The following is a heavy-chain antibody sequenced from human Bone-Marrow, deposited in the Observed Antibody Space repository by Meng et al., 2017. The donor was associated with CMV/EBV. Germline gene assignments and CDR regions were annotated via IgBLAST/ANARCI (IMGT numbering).Heavy chain of an antibody. CDR3: AKPYSSGWQGYYWHFDL. J-gene: IGHJ2*01. V-gene: IGHV3-23*01. CDR2: ISASGGNT. CDR1: FTFSSYA. D-gene: IGHD6-19*01. Sequence: FTFSSYAMNWVRQAPGKGLEWVSAISASGGNTYYADSVKGRFTISRDNSKNTLYLQMNSLRAEDTAVYYCAKPYSSGWQGYYWHFDLWGRGTLVTVSS.